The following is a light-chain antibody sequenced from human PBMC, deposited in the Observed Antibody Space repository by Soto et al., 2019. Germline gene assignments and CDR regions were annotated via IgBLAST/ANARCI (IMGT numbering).Light chain of an antibody. V-gene: IGKV3-20*01. J-gene: IGKJ5*01. CDR1: QSVSNNY. CDR3: QQYGSSPT. CDR2: GAS. Sequence: EIVLTQSLGTLSLSPGERATLSCRASQSVSNNYIAWYQQKPGQAPRRLLYGASSRATGIPDRFSGSGSGTDFTLTIGRLEPEDFAVYYCQQYGSSPTFGEGTRLEIK.